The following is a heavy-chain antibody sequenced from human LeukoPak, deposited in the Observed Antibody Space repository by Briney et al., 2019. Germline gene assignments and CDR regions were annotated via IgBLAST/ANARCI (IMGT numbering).Heavy chain of an antibody. CDR3: AKPHLPVVDTPYFDY. V-gene: IGHV3-43D*03. CDR1: GFTFDDYA. J-gene: IGHJ4*02. CDR2: ISWHGGST. Sequence: GGSLRLSCAASGFTFDDYAMHWVRQAPGKGLEWVSLISWHGGSTYYADSVKGRFTISRDNSKNSLYLQMDSLRAEDTALYYCAKPHLPVVDTPYFDYWGQGTLVTVSS. D-gene: IGHD5-18*01.